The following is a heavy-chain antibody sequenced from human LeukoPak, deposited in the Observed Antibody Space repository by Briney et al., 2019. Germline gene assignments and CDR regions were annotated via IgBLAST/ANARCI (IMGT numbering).Heavy chain of an antibody. CDR3: ATVTRRPPPWVRGGEYYFDY. V-gene: IGHV3-30*03. J-gene: IGHJ4*02. D-gene: IGHD3-10*01. Sequence: PGRSLRLSCAASGFTFSSYGMHWVRQAPGKGLEWVAVISYDGSNKYYADSVKGRFTISRDNSKNTLYLQMNSLRAEDTAVYYCATVTRRPPPWVRGGEYYFDYWGQGTLVTVSS. CDR2: ISYDGSNK. CDR1: GFTFSSYG.